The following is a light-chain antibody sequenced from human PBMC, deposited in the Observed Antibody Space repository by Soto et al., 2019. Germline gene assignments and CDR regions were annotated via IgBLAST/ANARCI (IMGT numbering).Light chain of an antibody. CDR3: QQSYNTPRT. J-gene: IGKJ1*01. Sequence: DIQMTQAPSSLSASLGDRVTITCRASQSLSSWVAWYQKKPDKGPQLLISDTSRLETGVPSRFSGSGSGTDFTLTITSLQPEDFATYYCQQSYNTPRTFGQGTKVDI. V-gene: IGKV1-5*01. CDR2: DTS. CDR1: QSLSSW.